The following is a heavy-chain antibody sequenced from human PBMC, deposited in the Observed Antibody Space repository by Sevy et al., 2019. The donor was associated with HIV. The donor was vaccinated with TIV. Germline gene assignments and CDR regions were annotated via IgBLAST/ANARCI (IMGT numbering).Heavy chain of an antibody. CDR3: ARDHCSSTSCYGYYYYGMDV. CDR2: MSYDGSNK. V-gene: IGHV3-30*04. J-gene: IGHJ6*02. D-gene: IGHD2-2*01. Sequence: GGSLRLSCAASGFTFSSYAMHWVRQAPGKGQEWVAVMSYDGSNKYYADSVKGRFTISRDNSKNTLYLQMNSLRAEDTAVYYCARDHCSSTSCYGYYYYGMDVWGQGTTVTVSS. CDR1: GFTFSSYA.